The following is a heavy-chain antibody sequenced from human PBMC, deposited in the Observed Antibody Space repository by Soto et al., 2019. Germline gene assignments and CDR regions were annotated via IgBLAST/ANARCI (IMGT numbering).Heavy chain of an antibody. CDR3: AADVGGYAYGLARH. CDR2: IDVGRANA. CDR1: AFTVRRSA. J-gene: IGHJ1*01. D-gene: IGHD5-12*01. Sequence: SVKLAWKTSAFTVRRSAVHWVLQPREQRLQCRGWIDVGRANANYAQILQERGTISRDMSTSRAYMELSSLRPEDTAVYYCAADVGGYAYGLARHWG. V-gene: IGHV1-58*01.